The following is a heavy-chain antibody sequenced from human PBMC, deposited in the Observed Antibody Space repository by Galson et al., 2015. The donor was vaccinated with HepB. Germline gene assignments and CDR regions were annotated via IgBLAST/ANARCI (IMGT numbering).Heavy chain of an antibody. J-gene: IGHJ5*02. CDR1: GYTFTNCY. Sequence: SVKVSCKASGYTFTNCYIHWVRQAPGQGLEWMGIIHPRGGTTAFAQKFQGRVIMARDTSTNTVYMELSSLRSEDMALYYCVRGRDDSNLNWFDTWGQGTLVTVSS. CDR2: IHPRGGTT. CDR3: VRGRDDSNLNWFDT. V-gene: IGHV1-46*01. D-gene: IGHD5-24*01.